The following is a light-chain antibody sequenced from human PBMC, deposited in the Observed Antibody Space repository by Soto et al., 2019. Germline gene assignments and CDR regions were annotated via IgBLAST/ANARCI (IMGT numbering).Light chain of an antibody. J-gene: IGKJ4*01. Sequence: DIVMTQSPDSLAVSLGERVTINCKSSQSVLSSSNSKNYLAWHQQKPGQPPQLLIYWASTRESGVPDRFSGSGSGTDFTLTISSLQAEDVAVYYCQQFYGTPLTFGGGTKVDIK. CDR1: QSVLSSSNSKNY. V-gene: IGKV4-1*01. CDR2: WAS. CDR3: QQFYGTPLT.